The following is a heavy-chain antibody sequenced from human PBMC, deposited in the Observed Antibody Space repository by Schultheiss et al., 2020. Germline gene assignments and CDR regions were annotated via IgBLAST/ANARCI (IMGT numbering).Heavy chain of an antibody. V-gene: IGHV1-8*01. CDR1: GYTFTSYD. Sequence: ASVKVSCKASGYTFTSYDINWVRQATGQGLEWMGWMNPNSGNTGYAQKFQGRVTMTRNTSISTAYMELSSLRSEDTAVYYCAREGIAARAVPYYGMDVWGQGTMVTVSS. J-gene: IGHJ6*02. D-gene: IGHD6-13*01. CDR2: MNPNSGNT. CDR3: AREGIAARAVPYYGMDV.